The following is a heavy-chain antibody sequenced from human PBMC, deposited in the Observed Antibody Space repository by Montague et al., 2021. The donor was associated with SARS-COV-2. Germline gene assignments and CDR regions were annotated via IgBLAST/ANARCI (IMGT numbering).Heavy chain of an antibody. CDR2: MSNSNSYI. CDR3: ARAAWGYYDSSGYLDY. D-gene: IGHD3-22*01. V-gene: IGHV3-21*01. J-gene: IGHJ4*02. Sequence: SLRLSCAASGFTFSSYEMNWVRQASGKGLEWVSSMSNSNSYIYYADSVKGRFTISRDNAKNSLYLQMNSLRAEDTAVYYCARAAWGYYDSSGYLDYWGQGTLVTVSS. CDR1: GFTFSSYE.